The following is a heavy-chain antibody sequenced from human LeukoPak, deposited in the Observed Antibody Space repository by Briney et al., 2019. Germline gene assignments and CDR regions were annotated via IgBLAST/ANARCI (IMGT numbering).Heavy chain of an antibody. J-gene: IGHJ4*02. V-gene: IGHV3-7*01. Sequence: PGGSLRLSCAASGFTFSTYWMSWVRQAPGKGLQWVANIKQDESDKYYVDSVKGRFTISRDNAKNTLYLQMNSLRAEDTAVYYCTKEGLQGRGSYTDIWGQGTLVTVSS. CDR3: TKEGLQGRGSYTDI. CDR2: IKQDESDK. D-gene: IGHD3-10*01. CDR1: GFTFSTYW.